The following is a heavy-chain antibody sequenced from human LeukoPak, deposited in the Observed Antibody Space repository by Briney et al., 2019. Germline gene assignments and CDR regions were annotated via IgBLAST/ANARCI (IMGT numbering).Heavy chain of an antibody. CDR3: AIGYSYGFDY. V-gene: IGHV4-4*07. Sequence: SETLSLTCTVSGGSISSYYWSWIRQPAGKGLEWIGRIYTSGSTNYNPSLKSRVTISVDTSKNQFSLKLSSVTAADAAVYYCAIGYSYGFDYWGQGTLVTVSS. CDR1: GGSISSYY. J-gene: IGHJ4*02. CDR2: IYTSGST. D-gene: IGHD5-18*01.